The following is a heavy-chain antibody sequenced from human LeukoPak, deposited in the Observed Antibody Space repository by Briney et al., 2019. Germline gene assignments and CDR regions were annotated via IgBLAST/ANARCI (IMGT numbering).Heavy chain of an antibody. CDR2: INPNSGGT. CDR1: GYTFTGYY. J-gene: IGHJ3*02. CDR3: ARDRATGTYYDFWSGYHDAFDI. D-gene: IGHD3-3*01. V-gene: IGHV1-2*02. Sequence: ASVKVSCKASGYTFTGYYMHWVRQAPGQGLEWMGWINPNSGGTNYAQKFQGRVTMTRDTSINTAYMELSRLRSDDTAVYYCARDRATGTYYDFWSGYHDAFDIWGQGTMVTVSS.